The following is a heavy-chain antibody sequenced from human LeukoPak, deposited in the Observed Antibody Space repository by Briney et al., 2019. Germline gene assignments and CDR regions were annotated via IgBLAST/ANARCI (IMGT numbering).Heavy chain of an antibody. CDR1: GFTFSDYA. D-gene: IGHD4-23*01. J-gene: IGHJ3*02. CDR2: ISGSGDST. V-gene: IGHV3-23*01. CDR3: VGEGNSPI. Sequence: PGGSLRLSCAASGFTFSDYAMSWVRQAPGKGLEWVSGISGSGDSTYYADSVKGRFTISRDNSKNTLYLQMNSLRAEDTAVYYCVGEGNSPIWGQGTMVTVSP.